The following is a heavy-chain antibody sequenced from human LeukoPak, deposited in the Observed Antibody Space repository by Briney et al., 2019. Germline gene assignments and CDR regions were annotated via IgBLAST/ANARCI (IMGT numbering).Heavy chain of an antibody. D-gene: IGHD4-17*01. Sequence: GGSLRLSCAASGFIFSNYGMHWVRQAPGKGLEWVAFIRHDGSDKYYADSAKGRFTISRDNSKNTLYLEMNSLRPEDTALFYCAKEKRVTTSFDFGDCWGQGTLVTVSS. CDR3: AKEKRVTTSFDFGDC. V-gene: IGHV3-30*02. CDR2: IRHDGSDK. CDR1: GFIFSNYG. J-gene: IGHJ4*02.